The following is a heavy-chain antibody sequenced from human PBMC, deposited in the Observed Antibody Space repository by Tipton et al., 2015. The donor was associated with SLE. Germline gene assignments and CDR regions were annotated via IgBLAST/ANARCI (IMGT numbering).Heavy chain of an antibody. CDR3: ARGDLTNWINNPFDS. CDR2: ISHSGST. CDR1: SGSFSGYY. J-gene: IGHJ4*02. Sequence: TLSLTCAVYSGSFSGYYWNWIRQPPGKGLEWIGVISHSGSTYYNPSLKSRVTISVDTSKNQFSLKLSSVTAADTAVYYCARGDLTNWINNPFDSWGQGTLVTVSS. D-gene: IGHD1/OR15-1a*01. V-gene: IGHV4-34*01.